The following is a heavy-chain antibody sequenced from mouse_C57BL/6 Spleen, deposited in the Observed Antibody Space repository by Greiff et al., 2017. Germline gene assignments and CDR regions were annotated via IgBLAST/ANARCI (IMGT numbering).Heavy chain of an antibody. Sequence: VHLVESGAELARPGASVKLSCKASGYTFTSYGISWVKQRTGQGLEWIGEIYPRSGNTYYNEKFKGKATLTADKSSSTAYMELRSLTSEDSAVYFCARQIYYGTGYAMDYWGQGTSVTVSS. CDR1: GYTFTSYG. J-gene: IGHJ4*01. CDR2: IYPRSGNT. CDR3: ARQIYYGTGYAMDY. D-gene: IGHD2-1*01. V-gene: IGHV1-81*01.